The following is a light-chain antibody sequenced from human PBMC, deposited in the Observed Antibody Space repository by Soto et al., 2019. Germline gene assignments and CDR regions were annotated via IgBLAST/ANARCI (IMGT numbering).Light chain of an antibody. J-gene: IGKJ1*01. CDR1: QSVSSSY. V-gene: IGKV3-20*01. CDR3: QQYGSSRT. CDR2: GAS. Sequence: EIVLTQSPGTLSLSPGERATLSCRASQSVSSSYLAWYQQKPGQAPRLLIYGASSMATGIPDRFSGSGSGTDFTLTISRLEPEDLAVYYCQQYGSSRTFGQGTKVEIK.